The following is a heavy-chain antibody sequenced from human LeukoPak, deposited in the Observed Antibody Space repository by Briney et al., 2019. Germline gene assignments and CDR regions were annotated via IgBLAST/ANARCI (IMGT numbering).Heavy chain of an antibody. Sequence: SGGSLRLSCAASGFTFSNAWMSWVRQAPGKGVEWVGRIKSKTDGGTRDYAAPVKGRFTISRDGSENTLYLQMNSLKTEDTAVYYCTSYYYGSENYYDYWAQGTLVTVSS. CDR2: IKSKTDGGTR. CDR3: TSYYYGSENYYDY. J-gene: IGHJ4*02. V-gene: IGHV3-15*01. CDR1: GFTFSNAW. D-gene: IGHD3-10*01.